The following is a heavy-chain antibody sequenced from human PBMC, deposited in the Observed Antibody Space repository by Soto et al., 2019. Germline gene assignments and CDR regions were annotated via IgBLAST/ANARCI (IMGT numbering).Heavy chain of an antibody. J-gene: IGHJ6*02. CDR2: ISTYNGHT. D-gene: IGHD6-13*01. Sequence: VQLVQSGSEVKRPGASVKVSCKASGYTFADYGISWVRQAPGQGLEWMGWISTYNGHTNYAQNVQGRVTLTTDTPPXXAXLELRSLRSDDTAVYYCAREWQQLGQGDYYYYAMDVWGQGTTVTVSS. V-gene: IGHV1-18*01. CDR1: GYTFADYG. CDR3: AREWQQLGQGDYYYYAMDV.